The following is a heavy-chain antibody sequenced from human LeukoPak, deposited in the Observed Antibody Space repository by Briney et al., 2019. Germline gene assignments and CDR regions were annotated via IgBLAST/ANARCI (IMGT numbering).Heavy chain of an antibody. CDR2: IYSRGLTRGST. Sequence: SETLSLTCTVSGGSLSSYYWSWIRQPPGKGLEWIGYIYSRGLTRGSTNYNPSLKSRVTISVDTSKNQFSLKLSSVTAADTAVYYCARIEMATISSPTPTFDYWGQGTLVTVSS. CDR3: ARIEMATISSPTPTFDY. V-gene: IGHV4-59*03. CDR1: GGSLSSYY. D-gene: IGHD5-24*01. J-gene: IGHJ4*02.